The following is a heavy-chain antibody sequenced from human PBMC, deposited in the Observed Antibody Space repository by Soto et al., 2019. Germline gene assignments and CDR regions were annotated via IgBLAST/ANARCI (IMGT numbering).Heavy chain of an antibody. CDR2: VNHSGST. D-gene: IGHD3-9*01. J-gene: IGHJ5*02. V-gene: IGHV4-34*01. CDR3: ARGWSGLVIIRFDP. CDR1: GGSFSGYC. Sequence: SETLSLTCAVYGGSFSGYCWSWIRQPPGKGLEWIGEVNHSGSTNYNPSLKGRVTISVDTSKNQFSLKLSSVTAADTAVYYCARGWSGLVIIRFDPWGQGTLVTVSS.